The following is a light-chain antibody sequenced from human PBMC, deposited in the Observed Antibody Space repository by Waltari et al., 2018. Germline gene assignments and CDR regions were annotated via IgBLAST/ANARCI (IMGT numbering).Light chain of an antibody. J-gene: IGKJ2*01. CDR1: QSVSSY. V-gene: IGKV3-11*01. CDR3: QQRSNWPPGYT. CDR2: DAS. Sequence: DIVLTQSPATLYLSTGERATLSCRASQSVSSYLAWYQQKPGQAPRLLIYDASNRATGIPARFSGSGSGTDFTLTISSLEPEDFAVYYCQQRSNWPPGYTFGQGTKLEIK.